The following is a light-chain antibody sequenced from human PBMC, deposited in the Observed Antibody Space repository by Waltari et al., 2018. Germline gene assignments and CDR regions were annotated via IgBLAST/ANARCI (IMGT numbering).Light chain of an antibody. J-gene: IGKJ4*01. CDR1: QTISSW. Sequence: DIQMTQSPSTLSASVGDRVTITCRASQTISSWLAWDQQKPGKAPKLLIVKASNLENGVPSRFSGSGSGTAFTLTISSLQSDDFATYYCQQYNTFSPLTFGGGTKVEIK. V-gene: IGKV1-5*03. CDR2: KAS. CDR3: QQYNTFSPLT.